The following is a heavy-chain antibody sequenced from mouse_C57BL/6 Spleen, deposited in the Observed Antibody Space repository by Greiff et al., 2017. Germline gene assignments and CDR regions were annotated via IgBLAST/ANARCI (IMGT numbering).Heavy chain of an antibody. V-gene: IGHV1-7*01. CDR1: GYTFTSYW. CDR3: ARAGYSTGRYFDY. Sequence: VKLMESGAELAKPGASVKLSCKASGYTFTSYWMHWVKQRPGQGLEWIGYINPSSGYTKYNQKFKDKATLPADKSSCTAYMQLSSLTYEDSAVYYCARAGYSTGRYFDYWGQGTTLTVSS. D-gene: IGHD2-5*01. J-gene: IGHJ2*01. CDR2: INPSSGYT.